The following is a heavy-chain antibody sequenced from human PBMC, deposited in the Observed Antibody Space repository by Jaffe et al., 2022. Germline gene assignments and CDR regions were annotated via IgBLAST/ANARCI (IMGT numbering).Heavy chain of an antibody. CDR3: ARGLMGSGYEGIFDY. CDR2: IYYSGST. V-gene: IGHV4-59*01. Sequence: QVQLQESGPGLVKPSETLSLTCTVSGGSISSYYWSWIRQPPGKGLEWIGYIYYSGSTNYNPSLKSRVTISVDTSKNQFSLKLSSVTAADTAVYYCARGLMGSGYEGIFDYWGQGTLVTVSS. CDR1: GGSISSYY. D-gene: IGHD5-12*01. J-gene: IGHJ4*02.